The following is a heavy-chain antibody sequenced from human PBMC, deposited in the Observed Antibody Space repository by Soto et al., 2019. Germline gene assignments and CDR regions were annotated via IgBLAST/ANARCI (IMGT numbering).Heavy chain of an antibody. V-gene: IGHV3-21*01. Sequence: GSLRLSCAASGFTFNSYDMNWVRQAPGKGLEWVSSLNGHDGLTHYADSVKGRFAISRDNAKNSLYLQMNSLRVEDTAVYYCTRGGYNEGGFDYWGQGNLVTVSS. CDR2: LNGHDGLT. J-gene: IGHJ4*02. CDR3: TRGGYNEGGFDY. D-gene: IGHD5-12*01. CDR1: GFTFNSYD.